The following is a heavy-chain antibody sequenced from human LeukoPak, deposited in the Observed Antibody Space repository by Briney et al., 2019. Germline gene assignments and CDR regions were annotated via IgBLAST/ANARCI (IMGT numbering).Heavy chain of an antibody. CDR2: ISAYNGNT. D-gene: IGHD2-2*01. CDR3: ATPPGPRYCSSSSCRNYDY. V-gene: IGHV1-18*01. Sequence: ASVKVSCKASGYTFTSYGISWVRQAPGQGLEWMGWISAYNGNTNYAQKLQGRVTMTTDTSTSTAYMELRSLRSDDTAVYYCATPPGPRYCSSSSCRNYDYWGQGTLVTVSS. J-gene: IGHJ4*02. CDR1: GYTFTSYG.